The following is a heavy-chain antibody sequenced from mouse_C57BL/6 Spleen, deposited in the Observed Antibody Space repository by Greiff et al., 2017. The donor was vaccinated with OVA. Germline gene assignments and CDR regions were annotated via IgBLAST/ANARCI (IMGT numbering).Heavy chain of an antibody. D-gene: IGHD6-1*01. Sequence: EVQVVESGPGLVKPSQSLSLTCSVTGYSITSGYYWNWLRQFPGNKLEWMGYISYDGSNNYNPSLKNRISITRDTSKNQFFLKLNSVTTEDTATYYCAREASGTGFAYWGQGTLVTVSA. CDR1: GYSITSGYY. J-gene: IGHJ3*01. CDR2: ISYDGSN. V-gene: IGHV3-6*01. CDR3: AREASGTGFAY.